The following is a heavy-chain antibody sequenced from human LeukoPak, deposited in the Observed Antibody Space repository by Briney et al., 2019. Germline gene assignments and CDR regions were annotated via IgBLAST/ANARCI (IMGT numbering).Heavy chain of an antibody. D-gene: IGHD6-19*01. J-gene: IGHJ4*02. Sequence: PSETLSLTCAVPGASITSYYWSWIRQPPGKGLEWIGYIYYSGSTNYNPSLKSRVTMSVDTSKNEFSLKLSSVTTADTAVYYCATGRIAVAAPFDYWGQGTLVTVSS. CDR1: GASITSYY. CDR3: ATGRIAVAAPFDY. CDR2: IYYSGST. V-gene: IGHV4-59*01.